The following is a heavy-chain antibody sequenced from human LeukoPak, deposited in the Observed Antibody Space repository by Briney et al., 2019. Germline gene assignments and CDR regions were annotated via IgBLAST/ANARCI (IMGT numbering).Heavy chain of an antibody. V-gene: IGHV3-53*01. CDR1: GFTVGSNY. D-gene: IGHD3-22*01. CDR3: ARASGGYYDSSGSFDY. CDR2: IHSGDST. Sequence: GGSLRLSCAASGFTVGSNYMSWVRQAPGKGLEWVSGIHSGDSTYYADSVKGRITISRDNSKNMLYLRMNSLRAEDTAVYHCARASGGYYDSSGSFDYWGQGTLVTVSS. J-gene: IGHJ4*02.